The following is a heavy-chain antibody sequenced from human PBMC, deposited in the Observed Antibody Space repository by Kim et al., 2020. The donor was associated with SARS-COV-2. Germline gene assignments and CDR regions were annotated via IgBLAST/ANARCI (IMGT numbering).Heavy chain of an antibody. V-gene: IGHV3-7*05. CDR3: ARDCGGDCYSLDAFVI. CDR1: GFTFSSYW. CDR2: IKQDGSEK. Sequence: GGSLRLSCAASGFTFSSYWMSWVRQAPGKGLEWVANIKQDGSEKYYVDSVKGRFTISRDNAKNSLYLQMNSLRAEDTAVYYCARDCGGDCYSLDAFVIWGQGAMFTVSS. J-gene: IGHJ3*02. D-gene: IGHD2-21*02.